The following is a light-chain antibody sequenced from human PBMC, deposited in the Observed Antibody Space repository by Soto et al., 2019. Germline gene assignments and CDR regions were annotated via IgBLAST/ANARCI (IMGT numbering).Light chain of an antibody. J-gene: IGLJ1*01. V-gene: IGLV2-14*01. CDR3: CSYSTSNTHNYV. CDR2: EVN. Sequence: QSALTQPASVSGSPGQSITVSCTGTSSVIGGYNYVSWYQHHPGKAPQLIIYEVNLRPSGVSDRFSASKSGDTASLTISGLQAGDEADYYCCSYSTSNTHNYVFGTGTKVTVL. CDR1: SSVIGGYNY.